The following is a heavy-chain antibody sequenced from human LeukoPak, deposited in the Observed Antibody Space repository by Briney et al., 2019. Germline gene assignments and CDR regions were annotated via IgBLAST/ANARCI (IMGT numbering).Heavy chain of an antibody. CDR1: GDSVSRSDSY. CDR3: ARRRYYDGSGYLE. Sequence: ETLSLTCSVSGDSVSRSDSYWDWIRQPPGKGLEWIGTIYYSGRTYYSPSLKSRVTMSVDTSNNQFSLNLRSVTAADTAVYYCARRRYYDGSGYLEWGQGTLLSVSS. J-gene: IGHJ1*01. V-gene: IGHV4-39*01. CDR2: IYYSGRT. D-gene: IGHD3-22*01.